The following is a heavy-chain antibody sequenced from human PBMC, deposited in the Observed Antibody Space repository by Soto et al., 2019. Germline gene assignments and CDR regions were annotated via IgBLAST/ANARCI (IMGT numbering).Heavy chain of an antibody. CDR1: GYNFPGYW. J-gene: IGHJ5*01. Sequence: SLKISCTASGYNFPGYWIGWVRQMPGKGLEWMGRIAPADSYTNYSPSFHGHVTMSVDRSTSTAYLQWGSLKASDTAMYYCVRVPIGHSDDSGYSDSWGQGTQVTVSS. CDR2: IAPADSYT. V-gene: IGHV5-10-1*01. CDR3: VRVPIGHSDDSGYSDS. D-gene: IGHD3-22*01.